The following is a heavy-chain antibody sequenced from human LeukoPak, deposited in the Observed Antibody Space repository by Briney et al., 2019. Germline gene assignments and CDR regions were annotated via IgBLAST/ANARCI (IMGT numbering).Heavy chain of an antibody. Sequence: GRSLRLSCEAPGFTFSSYGMQWVRQAPGMGPEWVSVISHDGTVTHYADSVKGRFTISRDSSTNTLYLQMDSLRTEDTAVYYCEKGGSQYASSWFDYWGQGTLVTVSS. J-gene: IGHJ4*02. CDR3: EKGGSQYASSWFDY. CDR1: GFTFSSYG. V-gene: IGHV3-30*18. CDR2: ISHDGTVT. D-gene: IGHD6-13*01.